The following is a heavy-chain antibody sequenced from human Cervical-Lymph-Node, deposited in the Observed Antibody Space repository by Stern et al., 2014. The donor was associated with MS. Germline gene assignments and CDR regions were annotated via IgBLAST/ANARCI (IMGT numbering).Heavy chain of an antibody. V-gene: IGHV5-51*01. J-gene: IGHJ4*02. CDR2: IYPGDSET. CDR3: ARQTTAWASDV. CDR1: GYKFSIYW. D-gene: IGHD1-14*01. Sequence: VQLGQSGAELIRPGESLKISCKGSGYKFSIYWIAWVRQMPGKGLEWMGIIYPGDSETRYSPSFQGQVTISADKDPRTPYLQWSSLNASDTAMYFCARQTTAWASDVWGQGTLVTVSS.